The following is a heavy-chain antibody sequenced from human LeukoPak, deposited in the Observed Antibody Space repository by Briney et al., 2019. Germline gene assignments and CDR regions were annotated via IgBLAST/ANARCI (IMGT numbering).Heavy chain of an antibody. Sequence: SETLSLTCTVSGDSISSYYWNWIRQPPGKGLEWIGYIYYSGSTNYNPSLKSRVTISVDTSKNQFSLKLSSVTAADTAVYYCARVFYGGSLGFDYWGQGTLVTVSS. J-gene: IGHJ4*02. CDR3: ARVFYGGSLGFDY. D-gene: IGHD4-23*01. V-gene: IGHV4-59*01. CDR1: GDSISSYY. CDR2: IYYSGST.